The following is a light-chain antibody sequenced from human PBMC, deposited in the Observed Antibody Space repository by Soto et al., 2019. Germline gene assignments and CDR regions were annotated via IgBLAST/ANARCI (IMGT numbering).Light chain of an antibody. CDR1: SNDVGGYNY. CDR2: EVT. J-gene: IGLJ2*01. V-gene: IGLV2-8*01. CDR3: SSYAGSRV. Sequence: QSALTQPPSASGSLGQSVTISCTGTSNDVGGYNYVSWYQQHPGKAPKLIIYEVTERPSGVPDRFSGSKSGNTASLTVSGLQADDEADYYCSSYAGSRVFGGGTQLTVL.